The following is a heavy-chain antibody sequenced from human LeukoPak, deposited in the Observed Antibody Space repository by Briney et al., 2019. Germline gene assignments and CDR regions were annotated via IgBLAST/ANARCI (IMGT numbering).Heavy chain of an antibody. D-gene: IGHD6-13*01. CDR1: GFTFTAYA. Sequence: GGSLRLSCAASGFTFTAYAMNWVRQAPGKGLEWVSPIHGSGSSTYYADSVKGRFTISRDNSKNTLYLQMNSLRADDTAIYYCARDLPYSSSWGQGTLVTVSS. J-gene: IGHJ4*02. CDR2: IHGSGSST. CDR3: ARDLPYSSS. V-gene: IGHV3-23*01.